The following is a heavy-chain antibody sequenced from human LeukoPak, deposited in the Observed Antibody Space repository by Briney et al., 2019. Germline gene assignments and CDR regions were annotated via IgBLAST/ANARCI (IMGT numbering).Heavy chain of an antibody. CDR1: GYTFSTYG. CDR3: ARVVAAAGRARNYYYYYMDV. Sequence: GASVTVSCTASGYTFSTYGISWVRQAPGQGLEWMGWISPYNGNTFYAQKLQDRVTMTTDTSTTTAYMELRSLRSDDTAVYYCARVVAAAGRARNYYYYYMDVWGKGTTVTVSS. D-gene: IGHD6-13*01. J-gene: IGHJ6*03. V-gene: IGHV1-18*01. CDR2: ISPYNGNT.